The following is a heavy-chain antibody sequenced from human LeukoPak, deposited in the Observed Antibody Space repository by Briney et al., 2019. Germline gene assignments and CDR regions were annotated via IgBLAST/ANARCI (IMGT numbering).Heavy chain of an antibody. J-gene: IGHJ6*02. CDR2: IYDRERT. Sequence: SETLSLTCSVSGGSVTGVYWSWIRQPPGKGLEWIGSIYDRERTNDNPSLKSRVTISVDTSKNQFSLKLSSVTAADTAVYYCARADGAVAAYYGIDVWGQGTTVTVSS. D-gene: IGHD6-19*01. CDR1: GGSVTGVY. CDR3: ARADGAVAAYYGIDV. V-gene: IGHV4-59*02.